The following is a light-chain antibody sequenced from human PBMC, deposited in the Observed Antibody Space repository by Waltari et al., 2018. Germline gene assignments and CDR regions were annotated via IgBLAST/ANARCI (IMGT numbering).Light chain of an antibody. V-gene: IGKV4-1*01. J-gene: IGKJ1*01. CDR3: QQYYSTPPL. CDR1: QNILFSSNNKNF. Sequence: DIVMTQSPDSLSVALGERATINCKSSQNILFSSNNKNFLAWYQQKPGQPPKLLIYWASTRESGVPDRFSGSGSMTDFTLTINNLQAEDVAVYYCQQYYSTPPLFGQGTKVEI. CDR2: WAS.